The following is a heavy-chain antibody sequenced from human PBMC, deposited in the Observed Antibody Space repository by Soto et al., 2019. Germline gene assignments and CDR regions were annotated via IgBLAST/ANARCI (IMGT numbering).Heavy chain of an antibody. CDR3: ARGKFLEWLLSLYYYYYMDV. Sequence: ASVKVSCKASGGTFSSYAISWVRQAPGQGLEWMGWMNPNSGNTGYAQKFQGRVTMTRNTSISTAYMELSSLRSEDTAVYYCARGKFLEWLLSLYYYYYMDVWGKGTTVTVSS. CDR2: MNPNSGNT. D-gene: IGHD3-3*01. CDR1: GGTFSSYA. V-gene: IGHV1-8*02. J-gene: IGHJ6*03.